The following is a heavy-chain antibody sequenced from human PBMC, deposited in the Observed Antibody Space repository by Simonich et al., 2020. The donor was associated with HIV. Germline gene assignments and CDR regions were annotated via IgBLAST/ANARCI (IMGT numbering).Heavy chain of an antibody. D-gene: IGHD3-3*01. CDR3: ARRDRELILYFDY. CDR2: INHSGTT. Sequence: QVQLQQWGAGLLKPSETLSLTCAVYGGPFSGYYWSWIRQPPGKGLEWIGEINHSGTTNYKSSLNSRATISVDKSKNQFSLKLSSVTAADTAIYYCARRDRELILYFDYWGQGNLVTVSS. CDR1: GGPFSGYY. J-gene: IGHJ4*02. V-gene: IGHV4-34*01.